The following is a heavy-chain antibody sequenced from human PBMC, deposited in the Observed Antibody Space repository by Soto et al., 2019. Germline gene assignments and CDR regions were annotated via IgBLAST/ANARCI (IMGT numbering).Heavy chain of an antibody. CDR3: ASQDSSNWYDWFDP. J-gene: IGHJ5*02. D-gene: IGHD6-13*01. CDR2: IYYSGST. CDR1: VGSISSSSYS. V-gene: IGHV4-39*01. Sequence: SETLSLACTVSVGSISSSSYSCGWIRQPPRKGLEWIGSIYYSGSTYYNPSLKSRVTVSVDTSKNQCSLKLSSVSAADTAVYYCASQDSSNWYDWFDPWGQGTLVTVS.